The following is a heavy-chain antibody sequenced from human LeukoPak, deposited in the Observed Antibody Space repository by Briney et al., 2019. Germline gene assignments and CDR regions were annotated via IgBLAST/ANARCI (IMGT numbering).Heavy chain of an antibody. J-gene: IGHJ4*02. CDR3: ARWSHWSAAAGRNFDY. CDR1: GGSFSGYY. Sequence: PSETLSLTCAVYGGSFSGYYWSWIRQPPGKGLEWIGEINHSGSTNYNPSLKSRVTISVDTSKNQFSLKLSSVTAADTAVYYCARWSHWSAAAGRNFDYWGQGTLVTVSS. CDR2: INHSGST. V-gene: IGHV4-34*01. D-gene: IGHD6-13*01.